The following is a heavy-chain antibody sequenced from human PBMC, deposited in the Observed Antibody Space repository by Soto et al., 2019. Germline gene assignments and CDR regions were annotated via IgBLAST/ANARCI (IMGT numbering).Heavy chain of an antibody. V-gene: IGHV3-30*18. CDR3: AKEVHCGGGSCSWSEGFDY. J-gene: IGHJ4*02. CDR1: GFIFSSYG. CDR2: ISYEGSHT. D-gene: IGHD2-15*01. Sequence: QVPLVESGGGVVQPGRSLRLSCAASGFIFSSYGMHWVRQAPGKGLEWVAVISYEGSHTYYADSVKGRFTITRDNSKNTRYLQMNSLRPEDTAVYYCAKEVHCGGGSCSWSEGFDYWGQGTLLTVSS.